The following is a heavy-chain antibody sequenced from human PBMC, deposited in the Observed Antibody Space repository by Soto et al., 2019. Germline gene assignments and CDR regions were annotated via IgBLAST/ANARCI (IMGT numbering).Heavy chain of an antibody. D-gene: IGHD3-22*01. Sequence: SGGSLRLSCAASGFTFSSYAMSWVRQAPGKGLEWVSAISGSGGSTYYADSVKGRFTISRDNSKNTLYLQMNSLRAEDTAVYYCAKNDPGNYYDSSGYPAPSDYWGQGTLVTVSS. CDR1: GFTFSSYA. CDR3: AKNDPGNYYDSSGYPAPSDY. J-gene: IGHJ4*02. CDR2: ISGSGGST. V-gene: IGHV3-23*01.